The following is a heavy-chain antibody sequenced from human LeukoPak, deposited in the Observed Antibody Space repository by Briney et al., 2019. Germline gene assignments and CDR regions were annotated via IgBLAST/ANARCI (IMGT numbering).Heavy chain of an antibody. V-gene: IGHV4-4*07. CDR2: IYTSGSN. J-gene: IGHJ4*02. CDR1: GCSISSYY. D-gene: IGHD6-13*01. Sequence: SETLSLTCTASGCSISSYYWSWIRQPAGKGLEWIGRIYTSGSNSYNPSLKSRVTMSVDTSKNQFSLKLSSVTAADTAVYYCARLTAAGIDYWGQGTLVTVSS. CDR3: ARLTAAGIDY.